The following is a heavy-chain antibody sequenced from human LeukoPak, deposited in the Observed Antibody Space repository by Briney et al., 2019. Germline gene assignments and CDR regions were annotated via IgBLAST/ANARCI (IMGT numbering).Heavy chain of an antibody. CDR2: MNPNSGKT. J-gene: IGHJ4*02. CDR3: ARGARYYYGSGSYVDY. D-gene: IGHD3-10*01. CDR1: GYTFTSYD. Sequence: ASVKVSCKASGYTFTSYDINWVRQATGQGLEWMGWMNPNSGKTGYAQNFQGRVTMTRNTSISTAYMELSSLRSEDTAVYYCARGARYYYGSGSYVDYWGQGTLVTVSS. V-gene: IGHV1-8*01.